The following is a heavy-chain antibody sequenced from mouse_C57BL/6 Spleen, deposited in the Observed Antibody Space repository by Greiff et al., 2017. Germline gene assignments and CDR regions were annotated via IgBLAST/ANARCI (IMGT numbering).Heavy chain of an antibody. Sequence: EVQLQQSGAELVKPGASVKLSCTASGFNIKDYYMHWVKQRTEQGLEWIGRIDPEDGETKYAPKFQGKATMTADTSSNPTYLQLSSLTSEDTAVYYWASSVGDYGGTDYWGQGTTLTVSS. CDR2: IDPEDGET. CDR1: GFNIKDYY. D-gene: IGHD1-1*01. J-gene: IGHJ2*01. CDR3: ASSVGDYGGTDY. V-gene: IGHV14-2*01.